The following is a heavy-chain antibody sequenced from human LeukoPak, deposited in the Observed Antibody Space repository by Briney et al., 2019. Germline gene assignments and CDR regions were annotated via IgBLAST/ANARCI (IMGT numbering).Heavy chain of an antibody. J-gene: IGHJ4*02. CDR1: GYTFTSYG. CDR2: ISAYNGNT. Sequence: ASVKVSCKASGYTFTSYGISWVRQAPGQGLEWMGWISAYNGNTNYAQKLQGRVTMTTDTSTGTAYMELRSLRSDDTAVYYCARVALRFLEWSFPYYFDYWGQGTLVTVSS. D-gene: IGHD3-3*01. CDR3: ARVALRFLEWSFPYYFDY. V-gene: IGHV1-18*01.